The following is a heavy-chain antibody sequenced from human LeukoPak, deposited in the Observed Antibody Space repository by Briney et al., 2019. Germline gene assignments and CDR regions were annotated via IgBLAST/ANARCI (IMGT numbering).Heavy chain of an antibody. J-gene: IGHJ4*02. CDR2: IKQDGSEK. CDR1: GLTFSSYW. D-gene: IGHD1-26*01. Sequence: PGGSLRLSCAASGLTFSSYWMSWVRQAPGKGLEWVANIKQDGSEKYYVDSVKGRFTISRDNARNSLYLQMNSLRAEDTAVYYCARDRGSYFDYWGQGTLVTVSS. CDR3: ARDRGSYFDY. V-gene: IGHV3-7*01.